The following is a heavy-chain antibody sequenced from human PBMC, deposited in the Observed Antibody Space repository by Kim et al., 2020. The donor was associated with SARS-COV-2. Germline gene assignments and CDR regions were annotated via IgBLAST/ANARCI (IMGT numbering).Heavy chain of an antibody. V-gene: IGHV3-48*03. CDR3: ASLPGCGSYYKGDAFDI. CDR1: GFTFSSYE. D-gene: IGHD3-10*01. J-gene: IGHJ3*02. Sequence: GGSLRLSCAASGFTFSSYEMNWVRQAPGKGLEWVSYISSSGSTIYYADSVKGRFTISRDNSKNSLYLQMNSLRAEDTAVYYCASLPGCGSYYKGDAFDIWGDGTMVTVSP. CDR2: ISSSGSTI.